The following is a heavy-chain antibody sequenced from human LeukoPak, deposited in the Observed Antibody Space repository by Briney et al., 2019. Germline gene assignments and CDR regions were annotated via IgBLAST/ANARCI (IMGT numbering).Heavy chain of an antibody. Sequence: SETLSLTCTVSRASMSSFFWSWIRQPPGKGLEWIGHIHYSGATKYNPSLTSRITLSMDTSKSQVSLRLTSVTAADTAMYYCAASGNSWWEGFFHDWGQDTLVSVSS. CDR1: RASMSSFF. D-gene: IGHD2-8*02. V-gene: IGHV4-59*03. J-gene: IGHJ1*01. CDR2: IHYSGAT. CDR3: AASGNSWWEGFFHD.